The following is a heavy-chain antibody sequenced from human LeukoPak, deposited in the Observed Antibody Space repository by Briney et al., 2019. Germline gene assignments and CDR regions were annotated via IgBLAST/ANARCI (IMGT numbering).Heavy chain of an antibody. CDR3: ASPYSGSYYGFDY. Sequence: TGGSLGLSCAASGFTFSSYGMHWVRQAPGKGLVWVSRINSDGYSTNYADSVKGRFTISRDNAKNTLYLQMNSLRVEDTAMYYCASPYSGSYYGFDYWGQGTLVTVSS. V-gene: IGHV3-74*01. D-gene: IGHD1-26*01. CDR2: INSDGYST. CDR1: GFTFSSYG. J-gene: IGHJ4*02.